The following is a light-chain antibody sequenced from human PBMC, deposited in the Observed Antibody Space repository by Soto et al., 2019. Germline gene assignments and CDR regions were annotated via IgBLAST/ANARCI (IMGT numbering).Light chain of an antibody. V-gene: IGLV2-14*01. CDR1: SSDVDGYKF. CDR2: DVS. J-gene: IGLJ1*01. CDR3: SAYTSSTTLV. Sequence: QSALTQPASVSGYPGQSITISCTRSSSDVDGYKFVSWYQLHPGKVPKLMIYDVSHRPSGVSDRFSGSNSGNTASLTISGLQAEDEADYYCSAYTSSTTLVFGTGTKLTVL.